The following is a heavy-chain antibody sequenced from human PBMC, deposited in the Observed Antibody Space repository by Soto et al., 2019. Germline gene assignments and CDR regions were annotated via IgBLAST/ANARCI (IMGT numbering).Heavy chain of an antibody. CDR2: IYYSGST. Sequence: SETLSLTCTVSGGSISSYYWSWIRQPPGKGLEWIGYIYYSGSTNYNPSLKIRVTISVDTSKNQFSLKLSSVTAADTAVYYGARLIRELVNDYYMDVWGKGTTVTVSS. V-gene: IGHV4-59*01. CDR3: ARLIRELVNDYYMDV. D-gene: IGHD1-26*01. J-gene: IGHJ6*03. CDR1: GGSISSYY.